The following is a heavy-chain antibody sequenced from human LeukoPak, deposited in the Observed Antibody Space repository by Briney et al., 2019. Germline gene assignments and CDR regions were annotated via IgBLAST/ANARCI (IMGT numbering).Heavy chain of an antibody. V-gene: IGHV1-2*02. CDR2: INPNSGGT. CDR3: ARFQDVANCFDY. J-gene: IGHJ4*02. CDR1: GYTFTGYY. Sequence: ASVTVSCKSSGYTFTGYYMHWVRQAPGQGLEWMGWINPNSGGTNYAQKFQGRVTMTRDTSISTAYMELSRLRSDDTAVYYCARFQDVANCFDYWGQGTLVTVSS.